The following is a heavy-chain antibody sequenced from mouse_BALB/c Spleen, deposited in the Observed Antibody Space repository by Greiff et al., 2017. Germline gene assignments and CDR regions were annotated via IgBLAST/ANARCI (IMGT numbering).Heavy chain of an antibody. V-gene: IGHV1S135*01. D-gene: IGHD2-14*01. J-gene: IGHJ3*01. CDR2: IDPYNGGT. CDR1: GYSFTGYF. CDR3: ARKGAYYRYDEAWFAY. Sequence: EVQLQQSGPELVKPGASVKISCKASGYSFTGYFMNWVKQSHGKSLEWIGYIDPYNGGTSYNQKFKGKATLTVDKSSSTAFMHLNSLTSEDSAVYYCARKGAYYRYDEAWFAYWGQGTLVTVSA.